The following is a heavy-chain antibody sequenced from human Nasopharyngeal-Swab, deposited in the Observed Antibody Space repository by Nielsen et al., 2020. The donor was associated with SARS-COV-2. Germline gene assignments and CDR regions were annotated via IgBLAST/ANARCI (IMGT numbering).Heavy chain of an antibody. D-gene: IGHD2-2*01. CDR1: GFSTSTYA. V-gene: IGHV3-23*01. Sequence: GEALKISWAASGFSTSTYAMSWVRQAPGKGLEWVSAISAGGTTYYADSAKGRFTISRDNSKNTLYLQLNSLRDEETAVYYCAKGSPGQCSSVTCTGAIYFDYWGQGTLVTVSS. CDR2: ISAGGTT. CDR3: AKGSPGQCSSVTCTGAIYFDY. J-gene: IGHJ4*02.